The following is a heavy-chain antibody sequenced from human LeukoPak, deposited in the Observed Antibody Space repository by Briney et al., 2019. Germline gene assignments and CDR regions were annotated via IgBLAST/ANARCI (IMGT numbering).Heavy chain of an antibody. CDR1: GGSISSTNW. J-gene: IGHJ3*02. D-gene: IGHD1-1*01. Sequence: PSETLSLTCGVSGGSISSTNWWTWVRQPPGEGLEWIGEVHLSGRTNYNPSLESRVTMPVDMSENHISLKLTSVTAADTAVYYCAKDLANWNDRGTFDIWGQGTMVTDSS. CDR3: AKDLANWNDRGTFDI. V-gene: IGHV4-4*02. CDR2: VHLSGRT.